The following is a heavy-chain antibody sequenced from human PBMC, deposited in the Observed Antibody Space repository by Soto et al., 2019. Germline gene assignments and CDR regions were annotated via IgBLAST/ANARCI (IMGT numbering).Heavy chain of an antibody. Sequence: ASVKVSCKASGGTFSSYAISWVRQAPGQGLEWMGGIIPIFGTANYAQKFQGRVRITADESTSTAYMELSSLRSEDTAVYYCARDRYDSSGYYYADYYYYGMDVWGQGTTVTDSS. CDR1: GGTFSSYA. V-gene: IGHV1-69*13. D-gene: IGHD3-22*01. J-gene: IGHJ6*02. CDR2: IIPIFGTA. CDR3: ARDRYDSSGYYYADYYYYGMDV.